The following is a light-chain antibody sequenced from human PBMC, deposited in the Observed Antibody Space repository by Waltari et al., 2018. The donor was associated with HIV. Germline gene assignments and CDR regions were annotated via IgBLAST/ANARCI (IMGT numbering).Light chain of an antibody. CDR3: QQYGSSPYT. V-gene: IGKV3-20*01. J-gene: IGKJ2*01. CDR2: GAS. Sequence: EIVLTQSPGTLSLSPGERATLSFRATQAVNNNYLAWYQQKPGQAPRLLIYGASSRATGIPDRFSGGGSGTDFTLTISRLEPEDFAVYFCQQYGSSPYTFGQGTKLEIK. CDR1: QAVNNNY.